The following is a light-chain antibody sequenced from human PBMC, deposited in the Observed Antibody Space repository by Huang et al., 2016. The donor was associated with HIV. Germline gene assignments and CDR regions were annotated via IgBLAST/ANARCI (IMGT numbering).Light chain of an antibody. CDR1: QSISRY. CDR2: DAF. CDR3: QQRSNWPKT. J-gene: IGKJ1*01. Sequence: EIVLTQSPATLSLSPGERATISCRASQSISRYLAWYQKKPGQAPSPLIYDAFNTVTGIPARFSGSGAGTYFTLTISSLDPEDFAVYYCQQRSNWPKTFGQGTKVEIK. V-gene: IGKV3-11*01.